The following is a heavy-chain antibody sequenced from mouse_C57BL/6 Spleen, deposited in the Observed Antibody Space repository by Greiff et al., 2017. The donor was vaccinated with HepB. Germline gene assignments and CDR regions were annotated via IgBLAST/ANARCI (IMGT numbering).Heavy chain of an antibody. CDR1: GYTFTSYG. Sequence: QVQLKESGAELARPGASVKLSCKASGYTFTSYGISWVKQRTGQGLEWIGEIYPRSGNTYYNEKFKGKATLTADKSSSTAYMELRSLTSEDSAVYFCARQGVVARDWYFDVWGTGTTVTVSS. CDR2: IYPRSGNT. V-gene: IGHV1-81*01. CDR3: ARQGVVARDWYFDV. D-gene: IGHD1-1*01. J-gene: IGHJ1*03.